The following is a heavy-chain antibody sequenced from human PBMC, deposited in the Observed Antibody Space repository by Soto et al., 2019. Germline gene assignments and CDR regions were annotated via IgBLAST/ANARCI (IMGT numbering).Heavy chain of an antibody. CDR2: INSDGSST. CDR3: ARGPGEYYGSWS. Sequence: EVQLVESGGGLVQPGGSLRLACAASGFTFSDYWMHWVRQAPGKGLVWVSRINSDGSSTNYADSVKGRFTISRDNAKKTLYLQMNSLKGEDTAMYYCARGPGEYYGSWSWGQGTLVTVSS. D-gene: IGHD3-3*01. CDR1: GFTFSDYW. V-gene: IGHV3-74*01. J-gene: IGHJ4*02.